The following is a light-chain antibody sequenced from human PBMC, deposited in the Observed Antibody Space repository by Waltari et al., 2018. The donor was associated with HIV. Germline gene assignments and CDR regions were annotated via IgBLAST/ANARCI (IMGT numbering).Light chain of an antibody. CDR1: HSTIGRTY. V-gene: IGLV1-47*03. CDR3: ASWDDGLSGHV. CDR2: RND. J-gene: IGLJ1*01. Sequence: QPVLTQPLPASETPGQSLTISCSGGHSTIGRTYVFWYPHVPNMAPKLIVYRNDQRPSGVSDRFSGSRSGTSASLVISGLWAEDEAHYYCASWDDGLSGHVFGSGTTVFVL.